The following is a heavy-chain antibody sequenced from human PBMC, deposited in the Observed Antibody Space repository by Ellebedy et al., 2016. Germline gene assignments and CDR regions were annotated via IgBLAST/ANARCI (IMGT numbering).Heavy chain of an antibody. J-gene: IGHJ5*02. V-gene: IGHV3-23*01. Sequence: GGSLRLXCAASQLTFRFYAMSWVRQAPGKGLKWVSTISSSGDKTYYADSVKGRFTVSRDNSKDTLFLQMNSLRAEDTAVYYCAKVYGSRSYWEEEGNRFDPWGQGTLVTVSS. D-gene: IGHD1-26*01. CDR1: QLTFRFYA. CDR2: ISSSGDKT. CDR3: AKVYGSRSYWEEEGNRFDP.